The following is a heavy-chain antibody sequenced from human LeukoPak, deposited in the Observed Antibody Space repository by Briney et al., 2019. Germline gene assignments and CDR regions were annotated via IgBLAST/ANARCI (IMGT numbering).Heavy chain of an antibody. V-gene: IGHV3-21*01. D-gene: IGHD5-12*01. CDR1: GFTPTSYS. Sequence: GGSLRLSRAPSGFTPTSYSMNWVRQAPGKGLEWVSSISSSSGYIYYADSVKGRFTISRDNANNSLYLQMNSLRVEDTAVYYCVRDQISGYDYVRYYYGMDVWGQGTTVAVS. CDR2: ISSSSGYI. CDR3: VRDQISGYDYVRYYYGMDV. J-gene: IGHJ6*02.